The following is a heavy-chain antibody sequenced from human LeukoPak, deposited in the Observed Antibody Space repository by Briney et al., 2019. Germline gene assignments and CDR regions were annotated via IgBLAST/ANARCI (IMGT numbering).Heavy chain of an antibody. CDR1: GGSISSGGYY. Sequence: PSQTLSLTCTVSGGSISSGGYYWSWIRQPPGKGLEWIGYIYHSGSTYYNPSLKSRVTISVDRSKNQFSLKLSSVTAADTAVYYCARDLPMSAFDIWGQGTVVTVSS. CDR2: IYHSGST. CDR3: ARDLPMSAFDI. J-gene: IGHJ3*02. V-gene: IGHV4-30-2*01.